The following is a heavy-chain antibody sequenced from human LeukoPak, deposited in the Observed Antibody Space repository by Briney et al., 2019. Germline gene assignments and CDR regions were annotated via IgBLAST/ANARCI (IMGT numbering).Heavy chain of an antibody. Sequence: GRSLRLSCAASGFTFDDYAMHWVRQAPGKGLEWVPGISWNSGSIGYADSVKGRFTISRDNAKNSLYLQMNSLRAEDTALYYCAKDNSGYDQEDYFDYWGQGTLVTVSS. J-gene: IGHJ4*02. CDR2: ISWNSGSI. V-gene: IGHV3-9*01. D-gene: IGHD5-12*01. CDR3: AKDNSGYDQEDYFDY. CDR1: GFTFDDYA.